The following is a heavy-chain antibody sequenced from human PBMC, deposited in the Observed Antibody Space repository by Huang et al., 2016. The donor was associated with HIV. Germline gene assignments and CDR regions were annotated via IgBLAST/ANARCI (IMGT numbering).Heavy chain of an antibody. CDR3: ASQHIGAAATWF. CDR1: GDFFSSTNYS. J-gene: IGHJ4*02. CDR2: VYQSGST. D-gene: IGHD6-13*01. V-gene: IGHV4-39*01. Sequence: QLQLQESGPGQVKPSETLSLTWPVSGDFFSSTNYSWGGIRQSPGKGREWVGSVYQSGSTNYTPSLKSRVTLSGDTSRNQCSLRLNSVTAADTAVYYCASQHIGAAATWFWGRGTQVAVSS.